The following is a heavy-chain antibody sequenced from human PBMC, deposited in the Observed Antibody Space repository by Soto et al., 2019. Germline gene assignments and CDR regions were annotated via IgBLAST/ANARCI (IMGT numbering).Heavy chain of an antibody. CDR2: IIPIFGTA. CDR1: GGTFSSYA. Sequence: QVQLVQSGAEVKKPGSSVKVSCKASGGTFSSYAISWVRQAPGQGLEWLGGIIPIFGTANYAQKFQGRVTISSDESTSTAYMELSSLRSEDTAVYYCARVKQRGGWSYNWFDPWGQGTLVTVSS. J-gene: IGHJ5*02. D-gene: IGHD3-10*01. CDR3: ARVKQRGGWSYNWFDP. V-gene: IGHV1-69*01.